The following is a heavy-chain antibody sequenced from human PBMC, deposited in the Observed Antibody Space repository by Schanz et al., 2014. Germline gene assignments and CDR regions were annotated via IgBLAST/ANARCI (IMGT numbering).Heavy chain of an antibody. D-gene: IGHD3-10*01. CDR3: ELITLDRGVRNDY. V-gene: IGHV4-34*01. CDR2: INPRGGT. Sequence: QVQLQQWGAGLLKASETLSLTCAVYGGSSSDCYWSWIRQPPGKGLEWIGEINPRGGTNYNPSLNSRVPMSVDPSKNQFSLILPSVTAADTAVYYCELITLDRGVRNDYWGQGTLVSVSS. CDR1: GGSSSDCY. J-gene: IGHJ4*02.